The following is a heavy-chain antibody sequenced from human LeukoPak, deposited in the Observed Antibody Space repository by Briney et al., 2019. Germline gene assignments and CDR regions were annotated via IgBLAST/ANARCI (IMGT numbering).Heavy chain of an antibody. V-gene: IGHV4-39*01. CDR1: GDSIRSGTYS. J-gene: IGHJ4*02. CDR3: ARHAGGIAASGTRPFDY. Sequence: KRSETLSLTCSVSGDSIRSGTYSWGWIRQPPGEGLEWIGSISYTGSTYYNPSLKSRVTISVDTSKNQFPLKMSSVTAADTAVYYCARHAGGIAASGTRPFDYWGQGTLVTVSS. D-gene: IGHD6-13*01. CDR2: ISYTGST.